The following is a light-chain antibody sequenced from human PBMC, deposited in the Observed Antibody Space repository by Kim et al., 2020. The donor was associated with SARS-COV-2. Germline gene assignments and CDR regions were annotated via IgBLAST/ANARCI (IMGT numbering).Light chain of an antibody. CDR3: STWDDSLNGVV. CDR2: NND. V-gene: IGLV1-44*01. Sequence: QSVLTQPPSASGTPGQRVTISCSGRSSNIGSSTVDWYQQLPGTAPKLVIYNNDQRPSGGPDRFSGSKSGASASLAISGLHSEDEAVYYCSTWDDSLNGVVFGGGTQLTVL. J-gene: IGLJ2*01. CDR1: SSNIGSST.